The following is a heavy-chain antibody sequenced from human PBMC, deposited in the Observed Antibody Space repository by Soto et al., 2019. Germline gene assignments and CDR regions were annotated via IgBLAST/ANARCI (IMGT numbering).Heavy chain of an antibody. J-gene: IGHJ5*02. CDR2: MNLNGGNT. CDR3: ARLPRMSSIAARPSFDP. D-gene: IGHD6-6*01. V-gene: IGHV1-8*01. Sequence: QVQLVQSGAEVKKPGASVKVSCKASGSTLTSYDINWGRQATGQGLEWMGWMNLNGGNTGKAKKFQGRVTMTRNTSISTAYMELSSLRSEDTAVYYCARLPRMSSIAARPSFDPWGQGTLVTVSS. CDR1: GSTLTSYD.